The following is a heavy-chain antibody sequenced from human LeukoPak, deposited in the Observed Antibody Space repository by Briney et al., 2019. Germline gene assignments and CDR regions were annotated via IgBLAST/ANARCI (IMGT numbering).Heavy chain of an antibody. J-gene: IGHJ4*02. V-gene: IGHV3-33*01. D-gene: IGHD1-26*01. Sequence: PGGSLRLSCAASGFTFSSYGMHWVRQAPGKGLEWEAVIWYDGSNKYYADSVKGRFTISRDNSKNTLYLQMNSLRAEDTAVYYCARDKRVGATRSLDYWGQGTLVTVSS. CDR1: GFTFSSYG. CDR3: ARDKRVGATRSLDY. CDR2: IWYDGSNK.